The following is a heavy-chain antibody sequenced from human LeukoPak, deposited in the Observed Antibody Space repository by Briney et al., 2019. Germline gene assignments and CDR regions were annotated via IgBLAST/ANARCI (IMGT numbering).Heavy chain of an antibody. CDR2: ISPDGSRT. CDR3: ARGAYYYED. V-gene: IGHV3-74*01. Sequence: GGSLRLSCAASGFTFSNHWMHWVRQTPEKGLVWVSNISPDGSRTDYADSVKGRFTISRDNAENTLYLQMNSLRAEDTAVYYCARGAYYYEDWGQGTLVTVSS. J-gene: IGHJ4*02. CDR1: GFTFSNHW. D-gene: IGHD3-22*01.